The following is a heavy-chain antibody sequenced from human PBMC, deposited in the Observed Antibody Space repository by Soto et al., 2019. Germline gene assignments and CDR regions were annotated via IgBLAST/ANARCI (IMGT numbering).Heavy chain of an antibody. J-gene: IGHJ4*02. V-gene: IGHV3-33*01. D-gene: IGHD6-13*01. CDR2: IWYDGSNK. Sequence: PGGSLRLSCAASGFTFSSYGMHWVRQAPGKGLEWVAVIWYDGSNKYYADSVKGRFTISRDNAKNSLYLQMNSLRAEDTAVYYCARSNSWSRGYFDYWGQGTLVTVSS. CDR1: GFTFSSYG. CDR3: ARSNSWSRGYFDY.